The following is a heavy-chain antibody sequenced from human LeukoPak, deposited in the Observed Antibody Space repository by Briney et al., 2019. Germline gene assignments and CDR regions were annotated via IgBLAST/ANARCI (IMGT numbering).Heavy chain of an antibody. CDR2: IFHSGST. V-gene: IGHV4-30-2*01. Sequence: KPSETLSLTCTVSGGSISSGGYYWSWIRQPPGEGLEWVGYIFHSGSTYYNPSLKSRVTLSVDRSKNQFSLKLSSVTAADTAIYYCARAKTESITVAPYCFDYWGQGTLVTVSS. J-gene: IGHJ4*02. CDR3: ARAKTESITVAPYCFDY. CDR1: GGSISSGGYY. D-gene: IGHD6-19*01.